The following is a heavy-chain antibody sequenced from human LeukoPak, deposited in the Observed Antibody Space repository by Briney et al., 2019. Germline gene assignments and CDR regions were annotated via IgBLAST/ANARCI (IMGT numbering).Heavy chain of an antibody. V-gene: IGHV1-2*02. D-gene: IGHD3-10*01. CDR3: ARGITMVRGAYY. CDR2: INPNSGGT. J-gene: IGHJ4*02. Sequence: EASVKVSCKASGYTFTGYYMHWVRQAPGQGLEWMGWINPNSGGTNYAQKFKGRVTMTRDTSISTAYMELSRLRSDDTAVYYCARGITMVRGAYYWGQGTLVTVSS. CDR1: GYTFTGYY.